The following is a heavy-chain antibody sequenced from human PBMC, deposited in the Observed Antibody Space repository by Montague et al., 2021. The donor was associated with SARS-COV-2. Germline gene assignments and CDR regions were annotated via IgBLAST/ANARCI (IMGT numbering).Heavy chain of an antibody. Sequence: SVKVSCKASGYNFSNYGLSWVRQAPGQGLEWMGWFSGYRGNTNYAQNLQGRLTMTTDTSTSTAYMELRSLTSDDTAVYYCAREGRVYDVLTGYSEFRDAFDIWGQGTMITVSS. CDR2: FSGYRGNT. V-gene: IGHV1-18*01. CDR3: AREGRVYDVLTGYSEFRDAFDI. CDR1: GYNFSNYG. J-gene: IGHJ3*02. D-gene: IGHD3-9*01.